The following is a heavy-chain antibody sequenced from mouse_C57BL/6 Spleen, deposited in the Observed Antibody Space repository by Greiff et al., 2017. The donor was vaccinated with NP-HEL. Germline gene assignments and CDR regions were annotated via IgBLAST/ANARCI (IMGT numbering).Heavy chain of an antibody. CDR3: ARGYYGSYWYFDV. CDR2: IDPSDSET. D-gene: IGHD1-1*01. V-gene: IGHV1-52*01. Sequence: QVQLQQPGAELVRPGSSVKLSCKASGYTFTSYWMHWVKQRPIQGLEWIGNIDPSDSETHYNQKFKDKATLTVDKSSSTAYMHLSSLTSEDSAVYYCARGYYGSYWYFDVWGTGTTVTVSS. CDR1: GYTFTSYW. J-gene: IGHJ1*03.